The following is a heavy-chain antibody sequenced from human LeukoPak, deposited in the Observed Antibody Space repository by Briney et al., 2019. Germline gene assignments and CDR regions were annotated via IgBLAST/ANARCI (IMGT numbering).Heavy chain of an antibody. Sequence: ASVKVSCKASGYTFTSYYMHWVRQAPGQGLEWMGIINPSGGSTSYAQKFQGRVTMTRDTSTSTVYMELSSLRSEDTAVYYCARDKAKVVVVAATPDWYFDLWGRGTLVTVSS. J-gene: IGHJ2*01. V-gene: IGHV1-46*01. CDR1: GYTFTSYY. CDR3: ARDKAKVVVVAATPDWYFDL. D-gene: IGHD2-15*01. CDR2: INPSGGST.